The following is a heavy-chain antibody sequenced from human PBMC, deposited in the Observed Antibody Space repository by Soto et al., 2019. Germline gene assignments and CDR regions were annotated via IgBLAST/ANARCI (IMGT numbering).Heavy chain of an antibody. CDR3: AKESGGERYAAYFDL. D-gene: IGHD2-21*01. V-gene: IGHV3-30*18. CDR1: GFTLSNIG. Sequence: QVQLVESGVGVVQPGTSLRLAFAASGFTLSNIGMQWVRQAPGKGLEWVAVISAGGNTKYYADSVKGRFTISRDNSKNTLFLQMNSLRTEDTAVYYCAKESGGERYAAYFDLWGQGTLVTVSA. J-gene: IGHJ4*02. CDR2: ISAGGNTK.